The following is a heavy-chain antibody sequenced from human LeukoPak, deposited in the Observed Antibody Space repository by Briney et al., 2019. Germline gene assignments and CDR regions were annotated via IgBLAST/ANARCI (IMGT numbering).Heavy chain of an antibody. J-gene: IGHJ4*02. CDR3: AKDRALPKGPPYYFDY. Sequence: GGSLRLSCAASGFTFSSYAMSWVRQAPGKGLEWVSAISGSGGSTYYADSVKGRFTISRDNSKNTLYLQMNSLRAEDTAVYYCAKDRALPKGPPYYFDYWGQGTLVTVSS. CDR2: ISGSGGST. V-gene: IGHV3-23*01. CDR1: GFTFSSYA.